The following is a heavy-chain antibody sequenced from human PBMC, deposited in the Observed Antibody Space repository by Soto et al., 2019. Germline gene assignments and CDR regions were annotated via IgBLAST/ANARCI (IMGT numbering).Heavy chain of an antibody. Sequence: SETLSLTRRFSGYSVTSSDYYWAWIRQPPGKGLEWIGSMFYSGLTYYNPSLKSRVTLSVDTSKNQFSVRLNSVTAADTAVYYCAPLSVSLSGPYGIHVWGQGTTVTVSS. V-gene: IGHV4-39*01. D-gene: IGHD2-15*01. CDR3: APLSVSLSGPYGIHV. CDR2: MFYSGLT. CDR1: GYSVTSSDYY. J-gene: IGHJ6*02.